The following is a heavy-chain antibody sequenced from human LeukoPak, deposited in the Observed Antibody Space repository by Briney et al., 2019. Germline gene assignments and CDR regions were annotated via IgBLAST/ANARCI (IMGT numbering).Heavy chain of an antibody. Sequence: GGSLRLSCAASGFTFRSYAMHWVRQAPGKGLEWEAAISYDGSNKNYADSVKGRFTISRDNSKNTLYLQMNSLRAEDTAVYYCARGVRIAVAGNIDYWGQGTPVTVSS. D-gene: IGHD6-19*01. J-gene: IGHJ4*02. CDR1: GFTFRSYA. CDR3: ARGVRIAVAGNIDY. CDR2: ISYDGSNK. V-gene: IGHV3-30*04.